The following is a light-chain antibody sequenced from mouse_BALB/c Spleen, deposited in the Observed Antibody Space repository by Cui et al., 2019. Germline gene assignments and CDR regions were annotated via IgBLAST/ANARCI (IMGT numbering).Light chain of an antibody. CDR3: QQGQSYPLT. Sequence: DIQMNQSPSSLSASLGDTITITCHASQNINVWLSWYQQKPGNIPKLLIYKASNLPTGVPSRFSGSGSGTGFTLTISSLQPEDIATYYCQQGQSYPLTFGAGTKLELK. J-gene: IGKJ5*01. CDR1: QNINVW. V-gene: IGKV10-94*01. CDR2: KAS.